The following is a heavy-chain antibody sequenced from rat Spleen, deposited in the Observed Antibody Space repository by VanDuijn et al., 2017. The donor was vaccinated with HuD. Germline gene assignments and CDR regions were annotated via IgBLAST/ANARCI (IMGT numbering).Heavy chain of an antibody. CDR3: ARHVRLGAPFDY. Sequence: QVQLKESGPGLMQPSETLSLTCTVSGFSLTSNGVGWVRQPLGKGLVWMGTIWAGGSTNYNSAVQSRLSISRDTSKSQVFLKMNSLQPEDTGTYYCARHVRLGAPFDYWGQGVMVTVSS. D-gene: IGHD5-1*01. J-gene: IGHJ2*01. CDR1: GFSLTSNG. V-gene: IGHV2-72*01. CDR2: IWAGGST.